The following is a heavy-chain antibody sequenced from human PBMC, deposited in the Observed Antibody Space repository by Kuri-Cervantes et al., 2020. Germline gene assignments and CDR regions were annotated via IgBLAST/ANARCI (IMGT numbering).Heavy chain of an antibody. D-gene: IGHD1-14*01. J-gene: IGHJ4*02. CDR3: ARAGNPAGQYYFDS. V-gene: IGHV4-59*01. Sequence: GSLRLSCTVSGGPISSYYWSWIRQPPGKGLEWIGYIHYSGSTIYNPSLKSRVTISVDTSKNQFSLRLSSVTAADTAVYYWARAGNPAGQYYFDSWGQGTLVTVSS. CDR1: GGPISSYY. CDR2: IHYSGST.